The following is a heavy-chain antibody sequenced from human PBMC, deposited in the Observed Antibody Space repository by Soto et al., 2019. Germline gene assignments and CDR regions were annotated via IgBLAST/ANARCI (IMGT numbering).Heavy chain of an antibody. Sequence: QVRLVESGGGVVQPGRSLRLSCAASGFSFSSYGMHWARQAPGKGLEWVALISYDGSNKYYADSVKGRLSISRDNSKNTLYVQMNSLRPEDTSVYYCAKLIGAGVAAGGTADYWGQGTLVTVSS. V-gene: IGHV3-30*18. CDR1: GFSFSSYG. CDR3: AKLIGAGVAAGGTADY. D-gene: IGHD6-13*01. CDR2: ISYDGSNK. J-gene: IGHJ4*02.